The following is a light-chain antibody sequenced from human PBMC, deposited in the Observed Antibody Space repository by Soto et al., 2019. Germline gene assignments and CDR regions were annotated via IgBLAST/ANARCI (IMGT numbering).Light chain of an antibody. V-gene: IGKV1-5*01. CDR1: QSISRW. CDR3: QPYYTFSWT. CDR2: DAS. Sequence: DIQMTQSPSTLSASVGDRVTITCRASQSISRWLAWSQQKPGKAPKLLIYDASSLKSGVPSRFSGSGSGTEFTLSVSSLQPDDVATYYCQPYYTFSWTFGQGTKVEIK. J-gene: IGKJ1*01.